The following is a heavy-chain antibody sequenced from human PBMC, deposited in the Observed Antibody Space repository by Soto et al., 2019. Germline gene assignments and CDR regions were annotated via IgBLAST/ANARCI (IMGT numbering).Heavy chain of an antibody. Sequence: PSETLSLTCTVSGGSISSYYWSWIRQPAGKGLEWIGRIYTSGSTNYNPSLKSRVTMSVDTSKNQFSLKLSSVTAADTAVYYCAREERSSSWYWNWFDPWGQGTLVTVSS. CDR1: GGSISSYY. J-gene: IGHJ5*02. CDR2: IYTSGST. D-gene: IGHD6-13*01. CDR3: AREERSSSWYWNWFDP. V-gene: IGHV4-4*07.